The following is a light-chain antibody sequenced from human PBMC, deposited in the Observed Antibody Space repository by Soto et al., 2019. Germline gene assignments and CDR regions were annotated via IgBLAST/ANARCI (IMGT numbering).Light chain of an antibody. CDR3: QQLNSHPRT. Sequence: DIQMTQSPSYLLASVGDRVTLTCRSSQSISTFLNWYQQKPGQAPRLLIFSASTLQSGVPSRFSGSGSGTEFTLTISSLQPEDFATYYCQQLNSHPRTFGQGTKLEIK. CDR2: SAS. J-gene: IGKJ2*01. CDR1: QSISTF. V-gene: IGKV1-9*01.